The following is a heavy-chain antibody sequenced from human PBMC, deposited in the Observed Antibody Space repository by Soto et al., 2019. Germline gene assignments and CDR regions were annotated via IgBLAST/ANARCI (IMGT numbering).Heavy chain of an antibody. J-gene: IGHJ4*02. CDR3: AEGALNSGTQYDCDY. CDR1: GFAFSNYA. D-gene: IGHD1-26*01. V-gene: IGHV3-23*01. CDR2: ISGSGGTT. Sequence: EVQLLDSGGGLVQPGGSLRLSCAASGFAFSNYAMNWVRQAPGKGLEWVSTISGSGGTTNYADSVKDRFTISRDNSKNTLYREMNSLRAEDTAVYYCAEGALNSGTQYDCDYWGQGTLVTVSS.